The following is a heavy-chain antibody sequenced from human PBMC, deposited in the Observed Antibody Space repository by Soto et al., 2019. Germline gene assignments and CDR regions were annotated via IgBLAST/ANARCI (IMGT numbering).Heavy chain of an antibody. J-gene: IGHJ3*02. V-gene: IGHV5-51*01. Sequence: GESLKISCKGSGYSFTSYWIGWVRQMPGKGLEWMGIIYPGDSDTRYSPSFQGQVTISADKSISTAYLQWSSLKASDTAMYYCARHLYGSGSSENAFDIWGQGTMVTVSS. D-gene: IGHD3-10*01. CDR2: IYPGDSDT. CDR1: GYSFTSYW. CDR3: ARHLYGSGSSENAFDI.